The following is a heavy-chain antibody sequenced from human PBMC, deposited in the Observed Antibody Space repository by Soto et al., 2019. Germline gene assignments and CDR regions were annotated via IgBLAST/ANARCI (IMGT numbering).Heavy chain of an antibody. CDR2: ISYNGKYE. D-gene: IGHD2-15*01. Sequence: VGSMSLSAAALGFTFTTYLIHWVRQAPGEGLEWVADISYNGKYEYYADSVKGRFTISRDNSKSTLYLQMNSLTPEDTAVYYCATTPGGAAYWGQGT. J-gene: IGHJ4*02. CDR3: ATTPGGAAY. V-gene: IGHV3-30*03. CDR1: GFTFTTYL.